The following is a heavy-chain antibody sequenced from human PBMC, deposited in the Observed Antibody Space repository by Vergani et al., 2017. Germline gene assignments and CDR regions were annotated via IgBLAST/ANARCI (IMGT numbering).Heavy chain of an antibody. Sequence: QVQLVESGGGLVKPGGSLRLSCAASGFTFSDYYMSWIRQAPGKGLEWVSYISSSGSTIYYADSVKGRFTISRDNAKNSLYLQMNSLRAEDTAVYYCVLRGYSGYDPGSYYYYYGMDVWGQGTTVTVSS. CDR2: ISSSGSTI. J-gene: IGHJ6*02. CDR1: GFTFSDYY. CDR3: VLRGYSGYDPGSYYYYYGMDV. D-gene: IGHD5-12*01. V-gene: IGHV3-11*01.